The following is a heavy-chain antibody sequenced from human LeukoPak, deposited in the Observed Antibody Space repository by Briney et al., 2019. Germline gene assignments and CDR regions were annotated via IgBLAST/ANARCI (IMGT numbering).Heavy chain of an antibody. V-gene: IGHV1-69*13. CDR1: GGTFSSYA. Sequence: AASVKVSCKASGGTFSSYAISWVRQAPGQGLEWMGGIIPIFGTANYAQKFQGRVTITADESTSTAYMELSSLRSEDTAVYYCARAFATNWNLDYFDYWGQGTLVTVSS. CDR3: ARAFATNWNLDYFDY. J-gene: IGHJ4*02. D-gene: IGHD1-7*01. CDR2: IIPIFGTA.